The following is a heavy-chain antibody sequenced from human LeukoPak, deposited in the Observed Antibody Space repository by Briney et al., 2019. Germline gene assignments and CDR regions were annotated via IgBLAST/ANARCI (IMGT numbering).Heavy chain of an antibody. V-gene: IGHV1-2*02. CDR2: INPNSGGT. Sequence: GASVKVSCKASGYTFTGYYMHWVRQAPGQGLEWMGWINPNSGGTNYAQKFQGRVTMTRDTSISTAYMELSRLRSDDTAVYYCARDGVVGATRADYWGQGTLVTVSS. J-gene: IGHJ4*02. CDR1: GYTFTGYY. D-gene: IGHD1-26*01. CDR3: ARDGVVGATRADY.